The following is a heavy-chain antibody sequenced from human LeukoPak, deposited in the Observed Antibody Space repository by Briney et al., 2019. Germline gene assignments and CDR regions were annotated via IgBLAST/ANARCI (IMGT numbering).Heavy chain of an antibody. Sequence: GRSLRLSCTASGFSFSAYATRWVRQAPGKGLGWGAFIRSNGGKKHHADSVKGRFTISRDNSKNTLYLQMNSLRAEDTAVYYCAKVSSSCPDCSFDSWGQGTLVTVSS. V-gene: IGHV3-30*02. CDR3: AKVSSSCPDCSFDS. CDR2: IRSNGGKK. D-gene: IGHD6-13*01. J-gene: IGHJ4*02. CDR1: GFSFSAYA.